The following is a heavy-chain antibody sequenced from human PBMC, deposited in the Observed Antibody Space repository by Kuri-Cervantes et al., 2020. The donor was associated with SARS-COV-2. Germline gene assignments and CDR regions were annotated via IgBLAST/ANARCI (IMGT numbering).Heavy chain of an antibody. D-gene: IGHD3-3*01. V-gene: IGHV3-23*01. CDR2: ISGSGGST. CDR3: AKALPGVTIFGVVITSEGENYYYGMDV. J-gene: IGHJ6*02. CDR1: GFTFSSYA. Sequence: GGSLRLSCAASGFTFSSYAMSWVRQAPGKGLEWVSAISGSGGSTYYADSVKGRFTISRDNSKNSLYLQMNSLRAEDTAVYYCAKALPGVTIFGVVITSEGENYYYGMDVWGQGTTVTVSS.